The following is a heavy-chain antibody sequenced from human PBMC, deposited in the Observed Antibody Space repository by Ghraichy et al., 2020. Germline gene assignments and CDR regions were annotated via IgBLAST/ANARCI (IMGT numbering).Heavy chain of an antibody. CDR2: MNPNSGDT. J-gene: IGHJ5*02. V-gene: IGHV1-2*02. Sequence: ASLKVSCKTSGYGFTGYFIHWVRQAPGQGFEWMGRMNPNSGDTNFAQRFQGRVSMTRDTSSSTAYMELINLQSDDTAIYYCARDSVGPSWGQGTLVTVSS. CDR3: ARDSVGPS. D-gene: IGHD1-26*01. CDR1: GYGFTGYF.